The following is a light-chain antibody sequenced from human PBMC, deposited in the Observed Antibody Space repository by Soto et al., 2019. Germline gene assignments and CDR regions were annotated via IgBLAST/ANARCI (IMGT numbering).Light chain of an antibody. CDR3: CLYIGANTYV. J-gene: IGLJ1*01. V-gene: IGLV2-23*01. CDR1: SGFVGSFSL. Sequence: QSLLAHPASVSRAPGHSITISFTGTSGFVGSFSLVSWYQQHPGKAPKVMISEGNRRPSGVPDRFSGSTSVNSASLTISGLQADDEADYYCCLYIGANTYVFGTGTKVTVL. CDR2: EGN.